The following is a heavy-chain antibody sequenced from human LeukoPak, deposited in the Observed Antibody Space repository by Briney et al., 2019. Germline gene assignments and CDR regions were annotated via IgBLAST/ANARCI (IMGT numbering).Heavy chain of an antibody. J-gene: IGHJ4*02. D-gene: IGHD3-10*01. V-gene: IGHV3-7*01. CDR2: IKQDGSEK. CDR1: GFTFSSYW. CDR3: ARDHYYGSGSYYPLFDY. Sequence: GGSLRLSCAASGFTFSSYWMSWVRQAPGKGLEWVANIKQDGSEKYYVDSVKGRFTISRDNAKNSLYLQMNSLRAEDTAVYYCARDHYYGSGSYYPLFDYWGQGTLVTVSS.